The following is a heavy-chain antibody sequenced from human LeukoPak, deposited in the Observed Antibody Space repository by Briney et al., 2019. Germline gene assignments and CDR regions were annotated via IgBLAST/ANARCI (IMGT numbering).Heavy chain of an antibody. CDR3: ARDQSAVGAAYDY. J-gene: IGHJ4*02. D-gene: IGHD2-15*01. CDR1: GGSITNYY. Sequence: SETLSLTCTVSGGSITNYYWTWIRQPPGKGLEWIGYIYYTGSTNYNPSLRGRVTISADTSKNQFSLTLNSVTVADTAVYYCARDQSAVGAAYDYWGQGTLVTVSS. CDR2: IYYTGST. V-gene: IGHV4-59*01.